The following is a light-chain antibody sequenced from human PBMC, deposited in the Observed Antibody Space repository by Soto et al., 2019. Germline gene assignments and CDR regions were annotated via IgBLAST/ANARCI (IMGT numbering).Light chain of an antibody. CDR2: SNN. J-gene: IGLJ1*01. CDR1: SSNIGSNT. Sequence: QSVLTQPPSASGTPGQRVTISCSGSSSNIGSNTVNWYQQLPGTAPKLLIYSNNQRPSGVPDRFSGSKSGTSASLAISGHQSEXXADYXXAAWDDSLNGPVFGTGTKVTVL. V-gene: IGLV1-44*01. CDR3: AAWDDSLNGPV.